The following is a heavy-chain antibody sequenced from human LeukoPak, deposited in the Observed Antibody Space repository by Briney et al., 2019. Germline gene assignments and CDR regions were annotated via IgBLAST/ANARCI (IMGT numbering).Heavy chain of an antibody. CDR2: ISYSGSTN. J-gene: IGHJ4*02. V-gene: IGHV4-59*01. D-gene: IGHD6-19*01. Sequence: PSETLSLTCTISGGSISNYFWSWLRHPPGKGLEWIGYISYSGSTNNHNPSLKSRVTISVDTSKNQFSLKLSSVTAADTAVYYCARHTTSGWYQVVYWGQGTLVTVSS. CDR1: GGSISNYF. CDR3: ARHTTSGWYQVVY.